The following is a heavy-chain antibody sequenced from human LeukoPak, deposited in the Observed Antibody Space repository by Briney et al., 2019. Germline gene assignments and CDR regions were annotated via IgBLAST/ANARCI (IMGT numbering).Heavy chain of an antibody. Sequence: SETLTLTCTVSGGSISSSSYYWGWIRQPPGKGLEWIGSIYYSGSTYYNPSLKSRVTISVDTSNNQFSLKLSSVTAADTAVYYCARGGTYGSGSTYYYYGMDVWGQGTTVTVSS. CDR3: ARGGTYGSGSTYYYYGMDV. CDR2: IYYSGST. V-gene: IGHV4-39*07. D-gene: IGHD3-10*01. CDR1: GGSISSSSYY. J-gene: IGHJ6*02.